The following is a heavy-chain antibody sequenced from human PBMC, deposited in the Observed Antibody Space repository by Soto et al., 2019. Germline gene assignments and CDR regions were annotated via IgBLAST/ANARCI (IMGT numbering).Heavy chain of an antibody. CDR1: GFTFTSSW. D-gene: IGHD6-19*01. CDR3: ARVAVVTRGIDS. CDR2: VTEDGSGA. Sequence: GGSLRLSCVASGFTFTSSWMHWVRQAPWKGLVWVSRVTEDGSGANYADSVKGRFTISRDNARNTVYLEMNSLRADDTAVYYCARVAVVTRGIDSWGQATLVTVSS. J-gene: IGHJ4*02. V-gene: IGHV3-74*01.